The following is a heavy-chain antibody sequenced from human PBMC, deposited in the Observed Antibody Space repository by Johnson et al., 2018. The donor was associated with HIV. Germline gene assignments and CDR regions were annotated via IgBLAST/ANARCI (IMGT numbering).Heavy chain of an antibody. CDR2: IWYDGSNK. D-gene: IGHD6-13*01. Sequence: VQLVESGGGVVQPGRSLRLSCAASGFTFSSYGMHWVRQAPGKGLEWVTLIWYDGSNKYYADSVKGRFTISRDNSKNTLYLQMNSLRAEDTAVYYCARVLSKSSSFLHVAFDIWGQGTMGTVSS. V-gene: IGHV3-33*01. CDR1: GFTFSSYG. J-gene: IGHJ3*02. CDR3: ARVLSKSSSFLHVAFDI.